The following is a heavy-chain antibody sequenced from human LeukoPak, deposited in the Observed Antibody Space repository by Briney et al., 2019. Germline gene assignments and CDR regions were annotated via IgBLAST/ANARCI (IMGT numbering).Heavy chain of an antibody. D-gene: IGHD3-10*01. CDR3: ARSEQYGSGSYYSQADY. CDR1: GGTFSSYA. J-gene: IGHJ4*02. CDR2: ISAYKGNT. V-gene: IGHV1-18*01. Sequence: ASVKVSCKASGGTFSSYAISWVRQAPGEGLEWMGWISAYKGNTNYVQKFQGRVTMTTDTSTSTAYMELRSLRSDDTAVYYCARSEQYGSGSYYSQADYWGQGTLVTVSS.